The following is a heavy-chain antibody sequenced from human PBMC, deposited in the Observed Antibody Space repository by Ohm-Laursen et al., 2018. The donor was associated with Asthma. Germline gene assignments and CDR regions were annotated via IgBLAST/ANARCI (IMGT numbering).Heavy chain of an antibody. CDR2: ISLGGGGT. V-gene: IGHV3-23*01. Sequence: SLRLSCAAPGFSFSNYAMTWVRQAPGKGLEWVSTISLGGGGTYFADSVRGRFTISRDNSNNMLYLHMNSLRADDTAVYYCAKDEYSTTLGVGAFDFWGQGTMVTVSS. J-gene: IGHJ3*01. CDR1: GFSFSNYA. CDR3: AKDEYSTTLGVGAFDF. D-gene: IGHD6-13*01.